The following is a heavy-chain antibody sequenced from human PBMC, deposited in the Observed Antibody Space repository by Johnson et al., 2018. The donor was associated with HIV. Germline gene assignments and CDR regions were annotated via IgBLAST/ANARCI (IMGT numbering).Heavy chain of an antibody. CDR3: ASHLLGYSYGLDAFDI. D-gene: IGHD5-18*01. Sequence: VQLVESGGGLVQPGGSLRLSCAASGFTFSSFWMSWVRQAPGKGLEWVANIRHDGDERHCVDSVKGRFTISRDNAKNSLYLQMNSLRAEDTAVYYFASHLLGYSYGLDAFDIWGQGTMVTVSS. J-gene: IGHJ3*02. CDR2: IRHDGDER. V-gene: IGHV3-7*02. CDR1: GFTFSSFW.